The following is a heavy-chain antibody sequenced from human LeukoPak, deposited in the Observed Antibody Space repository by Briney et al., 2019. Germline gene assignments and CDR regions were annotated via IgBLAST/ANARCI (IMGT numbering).Heavy chain of an antibody. CDR2: IRTDGSST. D-gene: IGHD5/OR15-5a*01. CDR3: ARGVSGTGPDI. Sequence: GGSLRLSCAASGFTFSSYWMHWVRQAPGKGLVWVSRIRTDGSSTDYADSVKGRFTISRDNAKNTMYLQMNSLRAEDTAVYYCARGVSGTGPDIWGLGTMVTVSS. V-gene: IGHV3-74*01. CDR1: GFTFSSYW. J-gene: IGHJ3*02.